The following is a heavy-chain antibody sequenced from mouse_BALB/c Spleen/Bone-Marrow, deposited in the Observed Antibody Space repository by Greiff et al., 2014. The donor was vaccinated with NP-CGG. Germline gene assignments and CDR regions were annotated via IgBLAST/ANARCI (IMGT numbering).Heavy chain of an antibody. Sequence: VQLQQSGPELVKPGASVKISCKASGYAFSSSWMNWVKQRPGQGLEWIGRIYPGDGDTNYSGKFKGKATLTADKSSSTAYMQLSSLTSVDSAVYFCVRGGNYRFDYWGQGTTLTVSS. CDR2: IYPGDGDT. CDR1: GYAFSSSW. J-gene: IGHJ2*01. V-gene: IGHV1-82*01. CDR3: VRGGNYRFDY. D-gene: IGHD2-1*01.